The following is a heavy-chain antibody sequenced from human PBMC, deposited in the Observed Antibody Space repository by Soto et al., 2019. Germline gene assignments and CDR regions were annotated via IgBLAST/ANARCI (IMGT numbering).Heavy chain of an antibody. V-gene: IGHV1-69*01. D-gene: IGHD3-22*01. CDR2: IIPIFGTA. CDR1: GGTFSRHA. Sequence: QVQLVQSGAEVRKPGSSVKVSCKASGGTFSRHAISWVRQAPGQGLEWMGGIIPIFGTANHAQKFQGRVTIIADESTSTADRELGSLRSEDTAIYYCARGWGYDSSDYYYAYWGQGSLVIVSS. J-gene: IGHJ4*02. CDR3: ARGWGYDSSDYYYAY.